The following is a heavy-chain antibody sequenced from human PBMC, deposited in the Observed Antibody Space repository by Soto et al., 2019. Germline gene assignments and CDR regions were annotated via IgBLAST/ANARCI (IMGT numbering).Heavy chain of an antibody. CDR1: GFTFSSYA. J-gene: IGHJ4*02. V-gene: IGHV3-30-3*01. Sequence: QVQLVESGGGVVQPGRSLRLSCAASGFTFSSYAMHWVRQAPGKGLEWVAVISYDGSNKYYADSVKGRFTISRDNSKNTLYLQMNSLRAEDTAVYYCARDLKWLVCDYWGQGTLVTVSS. CDR2: ISYDGSNK. CDR3: ARDLKWLVCDY. D-gene: IGHD6-19*01.